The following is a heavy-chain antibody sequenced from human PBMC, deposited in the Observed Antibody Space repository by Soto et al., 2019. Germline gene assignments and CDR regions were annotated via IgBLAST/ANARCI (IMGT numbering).Heavy chain of an antibody. V-gene: IGHV3-49*03. CDR1: GFPFGDYS. J-gene: IGHJ6*02. CDR2: IRSKAYGGTT. Sequence: GGSLRLSCPASGFPFGDYSMSWFRQAPGKGLEWVGFIRSKAYGGTTEYAASVKGRFTISRDDSKSIAYLQMNSLKTEDTAVYYCTKEGYYYYYGMDVWGQGTTVTVSS. CDR3: TKEGYYYYYGMDV.